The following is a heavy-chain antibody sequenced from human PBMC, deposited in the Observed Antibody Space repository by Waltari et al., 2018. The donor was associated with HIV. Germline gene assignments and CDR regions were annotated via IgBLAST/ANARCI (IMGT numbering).Heavy chain of an antibody. CDR1: GGTFSYYA. D-gene: IGHD3-3*01. V-gene: IGHV1-69*01. Sequence: QVQLLQSGSEVKKPKSSVKVSCKASGGTFSYYAISWVRQAPGQGLEWMGGISPMFGTTTYAQKFQGRVTITADESTNTAYMELSSLRSEDTALYYCARDWFWSGSSRPDYYFYYMDVWGKGTTVTVSS. CDR2: ISPMFGTT. J-gene: IGHJ6*03. CDR3: ARDWFWSGSSRPDYYFYYMDV.